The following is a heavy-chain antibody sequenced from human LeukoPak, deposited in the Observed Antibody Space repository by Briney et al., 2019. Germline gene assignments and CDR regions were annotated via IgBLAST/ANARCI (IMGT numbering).Heavy chain of an antibody. CDR3: ARDGRVHYGSGNYFDY. V-gene: IGHV1-69*04. J-gene: IGHJ4*02. CDR1: GGTFSSYA. Sequence: GPSVKVSCKASGGTFSSYAISWVRQAPGQGLEWMGRIIPILGIANYAQKFQGRVTITADKSTSTAYMELSSLRSEDTAVYYCARDGRVHYGSGNYFDYWGQGTLVTVSS. D-gene: IGHD3-10*01. CDR2: IIPILGIA.